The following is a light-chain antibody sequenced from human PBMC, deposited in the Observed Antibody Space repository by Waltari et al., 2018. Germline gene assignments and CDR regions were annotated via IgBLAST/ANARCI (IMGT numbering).Light chain of an antibody. J-gene: IGLJ1*01. V-gene: IGLV1-44*01. CDR2: TDS. Sequence: QSVLTQPPSASGTPGQTVSISCSGSSSSIGSNPVRWYQVLPGAAPRLLIHTDSQRPSGVPARFSASRSGTSSSLAISGLQFEDAAEYYCAAWVDSLYGCFFGTGTRVTVL. CDR3: AAWVDSLYGCF. CDR1: SSSIGSNP.